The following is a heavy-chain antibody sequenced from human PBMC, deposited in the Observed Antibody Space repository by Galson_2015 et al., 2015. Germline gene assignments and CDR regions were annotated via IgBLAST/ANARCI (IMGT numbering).Heavy chain of an antibody. Sequence: SVKVSCKASGYTFTSYGISWVRQAPGQGLEWMGWISAYNGNTNYAQKLQGRVTMTTDTSTSTAYMELRSLRSDDTAVYYCARDVHDYYGSGACDYWGQGTLVTVSS. CDR2: ISAYNGNT. CDR3: ARDVHDYYGSGACDY. CDR1: GYTFTSYG. J-gene: IGHJ4*02. D-gene: IGHD3-10*01. V-gene: IGHV1-18*01.